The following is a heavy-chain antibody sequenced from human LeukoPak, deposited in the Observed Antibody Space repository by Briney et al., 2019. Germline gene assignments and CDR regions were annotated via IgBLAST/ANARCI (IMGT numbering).Heavy chain of an antibody. Sequence: GGSLRLSCAASGFTFGSYAMSWVRQAPGKGLEWVSAISGSGGSTYYADSVKGRFTISRDNSKNTLYLQMNSLRAEDTAVYYCAKDYYGSGSYYRNWFDPWGQGTLVTVSS. J-gene: IGHJ5*02. CDR2: ISGSGGST. CDR3: AKDYYGSGSYYRNWFDP. D-gene: IGHD3-10*01. CDR1: GFTFGSYA. V-gene: IGHV3-23*01.